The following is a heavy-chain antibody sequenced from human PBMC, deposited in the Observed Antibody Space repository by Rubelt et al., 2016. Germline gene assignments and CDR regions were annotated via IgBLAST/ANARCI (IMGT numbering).Heavy chain of an antibody. Sequence: GSISSGGYFWSWLRQHPGKGLEWIGYISYSGSTDSNPSLKSRVTISLDTSKNQFFLKLTSVTAADTAVNYCASDLRVRGVTGVFDYWGQGTLVTVSS. CDR2: ISYSGST. D-gene: IGHD3-10*01. V-gene: IGHV4-31*02. J-gene: IGHJ4*02. CDR1: GSISSGGYF. CDR3: ASDLRVRGVTGVFDY.